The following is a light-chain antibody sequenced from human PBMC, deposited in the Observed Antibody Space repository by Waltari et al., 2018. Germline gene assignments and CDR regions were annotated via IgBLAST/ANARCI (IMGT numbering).Light chain of an antibody. J-gene: IGLJ2*01. V-gene: IGLV1-47*01. Sequence: QSVLTQPPSGSGTPGQRVTISCSGSSSNIGSNYVYWYQQLPGTAPRLLIDRNKQRPSGVPDRFSGSKSGTSASLAISGLRSDDEADYYCAAWDETLSGVVFGGGTKLTVL. CDR1: SSNIGSNY. CDR3: AAWDETLSGVV. CDR2: RNK.